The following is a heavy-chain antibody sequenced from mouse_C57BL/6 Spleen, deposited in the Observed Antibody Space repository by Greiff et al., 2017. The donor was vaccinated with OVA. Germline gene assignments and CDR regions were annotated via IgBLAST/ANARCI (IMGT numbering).Heavy chain of an antibody. D-gene: IGHD3-2*02. CDR3: AGGGSSDYVFFAY. J-gene: IGHJ3*01. CDR2: IYPGSGST. Sequence: QVQLQQPGAELVKPGASVKMSCKASGYTFTSYWITWVKQRPGQGLEWIGDIYPGSGSTNYNEKFKSKATLTVDTSSSTAYMQLSSLTSEDSAVYYCAGGGSSDYVFFAYWGQGTLVTVSA. V-gene: IGHV1-55*01. CDR1: GYTFTSYW.